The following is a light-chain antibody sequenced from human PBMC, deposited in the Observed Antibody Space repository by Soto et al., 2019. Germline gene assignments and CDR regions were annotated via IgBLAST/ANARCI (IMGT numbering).Light chain of an antibody. J-gene: IGLJ1*01. CDR3: SSYTSSSTYV. CDR1: SSDVGSYNR. Sequence: QSVLAQPPSVSGSPGQSVTISCTGTSSDVGSYNRVSWYQQPPGTAPKLMIYEVSNRPSGVPDRFSGSKSGNTASLTISGLQAEVEADYYCSSYTSSSTYVVGTGTKVTVL. V-gene: IGLV2-18*02. CDR2: EVS.